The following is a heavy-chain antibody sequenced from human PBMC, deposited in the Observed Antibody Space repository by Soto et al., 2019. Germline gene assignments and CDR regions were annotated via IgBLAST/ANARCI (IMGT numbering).Heavy chain of an antibody. V-gene: IGHV4-31*03. D-gene: IGHD7-27*01. Sequence: QVQLQESGPGLVKPSQTLSLTCTVSGGSISSGGYYWSWIRQHPGKGLEWIGYIYYSGSTYYNPSLKIRVTISVDTSKNQFSLKLSSVTAADTAVYYCARDRVTGQINYFDYWGQGTLVTVSS. CDR2: IYYSGST. CDR1: GGSISSGGYY. J-gene: IGHJ4*02. CDR3: ARDRVTGQINYFDY.